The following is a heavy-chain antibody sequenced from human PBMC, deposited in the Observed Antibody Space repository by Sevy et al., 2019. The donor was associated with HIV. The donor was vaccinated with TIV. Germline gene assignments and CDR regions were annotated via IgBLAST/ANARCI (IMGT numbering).Heavy chain of an antibody. CDR3: ARGARGTLPAYYYYGMDV. CDR1: LYSFSNYW. D-gene: IGHD1-1*01. CDR2: IYPSDSDT. J-gene: IGHJ6*02. Sequence: GESLKISCKGSLYSFSNYWIGWVHQMPGKGLEWMGIIYPSDSDTGYSPSFQGQVTISADKSINTAYLQWSSLKASDTAMYYCARGARGTLPAYYYYGMDVWCQGTMVTVSS. V-gene: IGHV5-51*07.